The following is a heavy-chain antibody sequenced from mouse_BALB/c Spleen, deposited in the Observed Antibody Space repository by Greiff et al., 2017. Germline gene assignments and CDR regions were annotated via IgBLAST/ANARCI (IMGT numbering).Heavy chain of an antibody. D-gene: IGHD1-2*01. Sequence: DVMLVESGGGLVQPGGSLNLSCAASGFDFSRYWMSWARQAPGKGQEWIGEINPGSSTINYTPSLKDKFIISRDNAKNTLYLQMSKVRSEDTALYYCARSTAYYAMDYWGQGTSVTVSS. CDR1: GFDFSRYW. V-gene: IGHV4-2*02. CDR3: ARSTAYYAMDY. J-gene: IGHJ4*01. CDR2: INPGSSTI.